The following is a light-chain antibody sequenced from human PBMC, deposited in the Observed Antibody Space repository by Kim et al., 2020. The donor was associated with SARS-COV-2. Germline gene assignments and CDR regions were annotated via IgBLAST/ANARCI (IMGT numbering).Light chain of an antibody. Sequence: GHAITISCAGTSSYVGSYNLVSWYQHHPGKAPRLMIYEVSNRPSGVSNRFSASKSGNTASLTISGLQAEDEADYYCCSYASSSTLVFGGGTQLTVL. V-gene: IGLV2-23*02. J-gene: IGLJ3*02. CDR3: CSYASSSTLV. CDR1: SSYVGSYNL. CDR2: EVS.